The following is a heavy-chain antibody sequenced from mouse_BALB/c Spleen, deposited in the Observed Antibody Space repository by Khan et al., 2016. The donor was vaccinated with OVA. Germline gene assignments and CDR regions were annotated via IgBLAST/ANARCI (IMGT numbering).Heavy chain of an antibody. V-gene: IGHV3-2*02. J-gene: IGHJ4*01. Sequence: VQLQQSGPGLVKPSQSLSLTCTVTGYSITSDYAWNWIRQFPGNKLEWMGYISYSGSTSYNPSLRSRISITRDTSKNQFFLQLNSVTTEDTATVYCARQNYYGYAMDYWGQGTSVTVSS. D-gene: IGHD1-1*01. CDR3: ARQNYYGYAMDY. CDR2: ISYSGST. CDR1: GYSITSDYA.